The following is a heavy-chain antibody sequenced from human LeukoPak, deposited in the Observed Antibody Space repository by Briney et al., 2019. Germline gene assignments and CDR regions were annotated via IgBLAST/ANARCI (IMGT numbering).Heavy chain of an antibody. CDR3: TRPNYGDYADDY. D-gene: IGHD4-17*01. Sequence: PGGSLRLSCAASGFTSSSYSMHWVRRASGKGLEWVGRIRSKANNYETTYAPSVKGRFAISRDDSKNTAYLQMNGLKTEDTAMYYCTRPNYGDYADDYWGQGTLVTVSS. CDR2: IRSKANNYET. V-gene: IGHV3-73*01. CDR1: GFTSSSYS. J-gene: IGHJ4*02.